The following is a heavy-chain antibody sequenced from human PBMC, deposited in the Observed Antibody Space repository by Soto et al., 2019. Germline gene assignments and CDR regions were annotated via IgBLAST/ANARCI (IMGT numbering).Heavy chain of an antibody. D-gene: IGHD3-16*01. J-gene: IGHJ6*02. CDR2: ISWNSGSI. CDR3: AKAPGGLGDYYYGMDV. V-gene: IGHV3-9*01. CDR1: GFTFDDYA. Sequence: GGSLRLSCAASGFTFDDYAMHWVRQAPGKGLEWVSGISWNSGSIGYADSVKGRFTISRDNAKNSLYLQMNSLRAEDTALYYCAKAPGGLGDYYYGMDVWGQGTTVTVSS.